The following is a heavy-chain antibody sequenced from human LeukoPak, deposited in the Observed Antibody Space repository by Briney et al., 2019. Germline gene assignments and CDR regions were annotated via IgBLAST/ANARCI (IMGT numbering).Heavy chain of an antibody. Sequence: SETLSLTCAVSGGSISSNNWWSWVRQPPGKGLEWIGEIYHSGSTNYNPSLKSRVTISVDKSKNQFSLKLSSVTAADTAVYYCAREGAGVGATPTRAWGQGTLVTVSS. D-gene: IGHD1-26*01. CDR2: IYHSGST. CDR3: AREGAGVGATPTRA. J-gene: IGHJ4*02. V-gene: IGHV4-4*02. CDR1: GGSISSNNW.